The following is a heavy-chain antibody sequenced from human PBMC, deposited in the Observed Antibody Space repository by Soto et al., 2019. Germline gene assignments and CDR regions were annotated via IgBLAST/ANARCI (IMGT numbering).Heavy chain of an antibody. CDR3: ARGGGYDPFDY. J-gene: IGHJ4*02. CDR2: ITHLEST. D-gene: IGHD5-12*01. Sequence: QLQLHQSGSALVKASQTLSLTCTFSGASIPYGGYSWSWIRQPPGKGLEWIGYITHLESTFYNPSFQSRLNLSIDRSKDQFSLRLGSMTASDTPVYYCARGGGYDPFDYWGQGTLITVAS. CDR1: GASIPYGGYS. V-gene: IGHV4-30-2*01.